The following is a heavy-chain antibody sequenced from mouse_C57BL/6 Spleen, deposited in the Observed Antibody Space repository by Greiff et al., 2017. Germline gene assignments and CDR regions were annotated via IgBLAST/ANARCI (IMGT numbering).Heavy chain of an antibody. CDR2: IDPYDSYT. J-gene: IGHJ3*01. CDR1: GYTFTSYW. V-gene: IGHV1-69*01. Sequence: QVQLQQPGAELVMPGASVKLSCKASGYTFTSYWMHWVKQRPGQGLEWIGEIDPYDSYTNYNQKFKGKFTLTVDKSSSTAYMQLSSLTSEDSAVYYGARGKAGNYEAWFAYWGQGTLVTVSA. D-gene: IGHD2-1*01. CDR3: ARGKAGNYEAWFAY.